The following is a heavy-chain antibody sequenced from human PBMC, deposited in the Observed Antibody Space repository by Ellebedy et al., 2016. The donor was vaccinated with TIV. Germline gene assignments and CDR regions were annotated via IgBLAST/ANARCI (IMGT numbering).Heavy chain of an antibody. J-gene: IGHJ3*02. CDR3: ARVRSSAFEI. V-gene: IGHV3-53*01. Sequence: PGGSLRLSCAASGFSVSSNYVSWVRQAPGKGVEWVSYIYTGDSTYHADSVKGRFTISRDNSKNTVSLQMNSLRVEDTAVYYCARVRSSAFEIWGQGTMVTVSS. CDR2: IYTGDST. CDR1: GFSVSSNY.